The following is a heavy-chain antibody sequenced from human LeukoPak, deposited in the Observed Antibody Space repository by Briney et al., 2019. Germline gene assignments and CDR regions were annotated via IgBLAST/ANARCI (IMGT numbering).Heavy chain of an antibody. D-gene: IGHD4-23*01. CDR3: AKDPSTVVTPHYYYMDV. Sequence: DSVKGQFTISRDNSKNTLYLQMNSLRAEDTAVYYCAKDPSTVVTPHYYYMDVWGKGTTVTVSS. J-gene: IGHJ6*03. V-gene: IGHV3-23*01.